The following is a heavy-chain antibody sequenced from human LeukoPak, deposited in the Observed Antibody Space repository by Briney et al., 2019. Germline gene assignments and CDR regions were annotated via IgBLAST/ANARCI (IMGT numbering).Heavy chain of an antibody. D-gene: IGHD3-10*01. J-gene: IGHJ4*02. CDR3: ATAKRSFGELLYFGY. V-gene: IGHV1-24*01. Sequence: ASVKVSCKVSGYTLTELSMHWVRQAPGKGLEWMGAFDPEDGETIYAQKFQGRVTRTEDTSTDTAYMELSSLRSEDTAVYYCATAKRSFGELLYFGYWGQGTLVTVSS. CDR2: FDPEDGET. CDR1: GYTLTELS.